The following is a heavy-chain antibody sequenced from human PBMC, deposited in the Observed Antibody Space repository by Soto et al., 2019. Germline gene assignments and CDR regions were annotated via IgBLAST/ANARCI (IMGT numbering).Heavy chain of an antibody. V-gene: IGHV3-30*18. J-gene: IGHJ4*02. CDR1: GFIYSSCA. D-gene: IGHD2-8*02. CDR2: VSHDGTLY. Sequence: QVQLVESGGGVVQPGMSLRLSCSASGFIYSSCAMHWVREVPGKGLEWLAVVSHDGTLYPYADSVKGRFIISRDNSRKMLYLQMNSLRPDDTAVYYCVKDRSDTWSFDYWGQGTLVTVSS. CDR3: VKDRSDTWSFDY.